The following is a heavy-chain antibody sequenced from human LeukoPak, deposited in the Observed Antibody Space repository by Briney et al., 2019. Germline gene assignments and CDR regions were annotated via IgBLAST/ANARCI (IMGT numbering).Heavy chain of an antibody. CDR3: AREYYDSSGYFDY. CDR2: MNPNSGNT. Sequence: ASVKVSCKASGYSFTTYDINWVRQATGQGLEWMGWMNPNSGNTGYAQKFQGRVAMTRNTSISTAYMELSSLRSEDTAVYYCAREYYDSSGYFDYWGQGTLVTVSS. D-gene: IGHD3-22*01. J-gene: IGHJ4*02. V-gene: IGHV1-8*02. CDR1: GYSFTTYD.